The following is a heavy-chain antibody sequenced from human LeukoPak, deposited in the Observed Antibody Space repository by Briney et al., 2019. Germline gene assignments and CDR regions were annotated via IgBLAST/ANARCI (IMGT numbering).Heavy chain of an antibody. CDR2: IYTSGST. D-gene: IGHD1-26*01. CDR3: ARARIVGAPGAYDAFDI. CDR1: GGSISSYY. V-gene: IGHV4-4*07. J-gene: IGHJ3*02. Sequence: SETLSLTCTVSGGSISSYYWSWIRQPAGKGLEWIGRIYTSGSTNYNPSLKSRVTMSVDTSKNQFPLKLSSVTAADTAVYYCARARIVGAPGAYDAFDIWGQGTMVTVSS.